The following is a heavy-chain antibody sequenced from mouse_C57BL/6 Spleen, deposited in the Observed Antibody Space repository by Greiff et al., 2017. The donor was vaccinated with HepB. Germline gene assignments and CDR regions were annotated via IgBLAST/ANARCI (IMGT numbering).Heavy chain of an antibody. D-gene: IGHD1-1*01. CDR3: ARGADYYGSSYEYYYSMDY. J-gene: IGHJ4*01. CDR2: IYPRSGNT. CDR1: GYTFTSYG. V-gene: IGHV1-81*01. Sequence: VQVVESGAELARPGASVKLSCKASGYTFTSYGISWVKQRTGQGLEWIGEIYPRSGNTYYNEKFKGKATLTADKSSSTAYMELRSLTSEDSAVYFCARGADYYGSSYEYYYSMDYWGQGTSVTVSS.